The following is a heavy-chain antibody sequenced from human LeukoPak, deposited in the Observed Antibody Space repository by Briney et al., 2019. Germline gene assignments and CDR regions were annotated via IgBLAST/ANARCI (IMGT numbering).Heavy chain of an antibody. J-gene: IGHJ4*02. CDR1: GYTFTSYG. Sequence: GASVKVSCKASGYTFTSYGISWVRQAPGQGLEWMGWISTYSGNTNYAQKLQGRVTMTTDTSTSTAYMELRSLRSDDTAVYYCARDPLYSSSWYVVPDYWGQGTLVTVSS. V-gene: IGHV1-18*01. CDR3: ARDPLYSSSWYVVPDY. D-gene: IGHD6-13*01. CDR2: ISTYSGNT.